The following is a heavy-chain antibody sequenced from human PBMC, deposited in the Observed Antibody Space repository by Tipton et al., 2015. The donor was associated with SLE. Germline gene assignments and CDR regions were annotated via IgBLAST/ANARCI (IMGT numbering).Heavy chain of an antibody. CDR3: ARESVITPRNALDI. CDR1: GGSISSGGYY. D-gene: IGHD4-23*01. J-gene: IGHJ3*02. V-gene: IGHV4-61*09. Sequence: LRLSCTVSGGSISSGGYYWTWIRQPAGKGLEWIGQSYASVNTHYNYNPSPESRVTISRGTSKNQFSLDLNSVIAADTAKYYCARESVITPRNALDIWGRGTMVTVSS. CDR2: SYASVNTHY.